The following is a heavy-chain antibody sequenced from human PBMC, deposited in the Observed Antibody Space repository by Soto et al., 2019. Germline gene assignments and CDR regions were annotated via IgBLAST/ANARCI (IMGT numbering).Heavy chain of an antibody. J-gene: IGHJ2*01. Sequence: GGSLRLSCAASGFTFSSYAMSWVRQAPGKGLEWVSAISGSGGSTYYADSVKGRFTISRDNSKNTLYLQMNSLRAKDTAVYYCAKDSPGKWVGTPTSQRTDWYFDLWGRGTLVTVSS. CDR1: GFTFSSYA. CDR2: ISGSGGST. V-gene: IGHV3-23*01. D-gene: IGHD1-26*01. CDR3: AKDSPGKWVGTPTSQRTDWYFDL.